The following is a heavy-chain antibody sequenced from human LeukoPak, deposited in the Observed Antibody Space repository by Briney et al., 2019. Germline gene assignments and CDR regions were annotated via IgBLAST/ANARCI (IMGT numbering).Heavy chain of an antibody. D-gene: IGHD2-15*01. CDR2: ISYDGSNK. V-gene: IGHV3-30-3*01. CDR3: ARANWAGIEAPATDY. J-gene: IGHJ4*02. CDR1: GFTFSSYV. Sequence: GGSLRLSCAASGFTFSSYVMHWVRQAQGKGLEWVAVISYDGSNKYYADSVKGRFTISRDNSKNTLYLQMNSLRGEDTAVYFCARANWAGIEAPATDYWGQGTLVTVSS.